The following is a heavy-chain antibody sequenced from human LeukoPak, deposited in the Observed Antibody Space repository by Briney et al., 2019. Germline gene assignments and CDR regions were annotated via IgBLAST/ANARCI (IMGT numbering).Heavy chain of an antibody. D-gene: IGHD3-22*01. CDR2: ISSSSSYI. CDR3: AKVFYYDTPLIFDP. V-gene: IGHV3-21*01. J-gene: IGHJ5*02. Sequence: GGSLRLSCAASGFTFSSYAMSWVRQAPGKGLEWVSSISSSSSYIYYADSVKGRFTISRDNAKNSLYLQMNSLRAEDTAVYYCAKVFYYDTPLIFDPWGQGTLVTVSS. CDR1: GFTFSSYA.